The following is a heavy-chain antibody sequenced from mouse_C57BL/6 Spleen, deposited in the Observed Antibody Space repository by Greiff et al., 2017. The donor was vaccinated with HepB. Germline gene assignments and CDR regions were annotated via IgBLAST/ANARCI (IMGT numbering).Heavy chain of an antibody. CDR2: INPSSGYT. V-gene: IGHV1-7*01. CDR1: GYTFTSYW. J-gene: IGHJ4*01. D-gene: IGHD1-1*01. Sequence: QVQLQQSGAELAKPGASVKLSCKASGYTFTSYWMHWVKQRPGQGLEWIGYINPSSGYTKYNQKFKDKATLTADKSSSTAYMQLSSLTYEDSAGYYWAGGTTVVATADYAMDYWGQGTSVTVSS. CDR3: AGGTTVVATADYAMDY.